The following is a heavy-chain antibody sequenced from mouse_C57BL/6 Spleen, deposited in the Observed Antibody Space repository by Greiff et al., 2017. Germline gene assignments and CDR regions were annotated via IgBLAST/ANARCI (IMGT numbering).Heavy chain of an antibody. V-gene: IGHV3-6*01. CDR2: ISYDGSH. Sequence: ESGPGLVKPSQSLSLTCSVTGYSITSGYYWNWIRQFPGNQLEWMGYISYDGSHNYNPSLKNRISITRDTSKNQFCMKLNSVTTEDTATYYGARWGGYGEGWDFDVWGTGTTVTVSS. CDR1: GYSITSGYY. D-gene: IGHD2-2*01. J-gene: IGHJ1*03. CDR3: ARWGGYGEGWDFDV.